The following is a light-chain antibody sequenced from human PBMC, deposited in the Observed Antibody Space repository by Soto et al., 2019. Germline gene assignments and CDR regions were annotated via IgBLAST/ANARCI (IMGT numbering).Light chain of an antibody. CDR3: QQYGASPPTT. V-gene: IGKV3-20*01. Sequence: EIVLTQSPGTLSLSPGERATLSCRASQSVSSSSLAWYQQKPGQAPRLLIYGASSRATGIPDRFSGGGSGTDFTLTISRLEPEDFAVYYCQQYGASPPTTFGQGTKVDI. J-gene: IGKJ1*01. CDR2: GAS. CDR1: QSVSSSS.